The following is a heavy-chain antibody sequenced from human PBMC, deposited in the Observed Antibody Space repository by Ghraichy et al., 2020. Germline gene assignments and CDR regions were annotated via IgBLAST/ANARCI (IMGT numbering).Heavy chain of an antibody. Sequence: GGSLRLSCAASGFTFSSYAMSWVRQAPGKGLEWVSAISGSGGSTYYADSVKGRFTISRDNSKNTLYLQMNSLRAEDTAVCYCARGRQSFYYYDSSGYRYYFDYWGQGTLVTVSS. D-gene: IGHD3-22*01. J-gene: IGHJ4*02. CDR2: ISGSGGST. V-gene: IGHV3-23*01. CDR1: GFTFSSYA. CDR3: ARGRQSFYYYDSSGYRYYFDY.